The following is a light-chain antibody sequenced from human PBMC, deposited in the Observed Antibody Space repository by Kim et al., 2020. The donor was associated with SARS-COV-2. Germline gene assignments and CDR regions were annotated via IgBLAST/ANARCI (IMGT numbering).Light chain of an antibody. CDR3: QQYGSSPRT. J-gene: IGKJ1*01. V-gene: IGKV3-20*01. CDR1: QSVSSNY. CDR2: GAS. Sequence: LSPGERATLSCRASQSVSSNYLTWYQQRPGQAPRLLIYGASTRATGIPDRFSGSGSGTDFTLTISRLEPEDFAVYYCQQYGSSPRTFGQGTKVDIK.